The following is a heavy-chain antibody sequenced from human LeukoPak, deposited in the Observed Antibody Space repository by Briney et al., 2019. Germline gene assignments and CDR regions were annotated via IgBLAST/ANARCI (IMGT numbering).Heavy chain of an antibody. D-gene: IGHD6-19*01. V-gene: IGHV3-53*01. Sequence: GGSLRLSCAASGFTVSSNYMSWVRQAPGKGLEWVLVIYSGGSTYYADSVKGRFTISRGNSKNTLYLQMNSLRAEDTAVYYCANSRRLGSGWPLYFDYWGQGTLVTVSS. J-gene: IGHJ4*02. CDR3: ANSRRLGSGWPLYFDY. CDR2: IYSGGST. CDR1: GFTVSSNY.